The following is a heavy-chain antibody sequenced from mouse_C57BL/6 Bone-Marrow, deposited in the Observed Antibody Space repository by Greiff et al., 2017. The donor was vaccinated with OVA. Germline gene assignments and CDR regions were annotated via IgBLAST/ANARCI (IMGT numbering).Heavy chain of an antibody. J-gene: IGHJ1*03. CDR2: IDPANGNT. CDR3: ARNYYGRSSHWYFDV. Sequence: VQLQQSVAELVRPGASVKLSCTASGFNIKNTYMHWVKQRPEQGLEWIGRIDPANGNTKYAPKFQGKATITADTSSNTAYLQLSSLTSEDTAIYYGARNYYGRSSHWYFDVWGTGTTVTVAS. D-gene: IGHD1-1*01. CDR1: GFNIKNTY. V-gene: IGHV14-3*01.